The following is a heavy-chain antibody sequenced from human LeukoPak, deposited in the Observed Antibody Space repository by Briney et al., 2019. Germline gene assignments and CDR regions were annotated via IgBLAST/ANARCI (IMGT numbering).Heavy chain of an antibody. D-gene: IGHD4-17*01. CDR2: ISESGGTT. Sequence: PGGSLRLSCAASGFTFSSYAMNWVRQAPGKGLEWVSSISESGGTTDYADSVKGRFTISRDNSKNTLYLQMNSLRAEDTAVYYCAREDSGLGVDGDFASPPDYWGQGTLVTVSS. V-gene: IGHV3-23*01. CDR1: GFTFSSYA. J-gene: IGHJ4*02. CDR3: AREDSGLGVDGDFASPPDY.